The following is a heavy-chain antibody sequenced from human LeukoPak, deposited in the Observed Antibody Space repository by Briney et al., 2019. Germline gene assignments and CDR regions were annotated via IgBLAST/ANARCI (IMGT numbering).Heavy chain of an antibody. CDR3: ARLAVGSSTSGNWFDP. D-gene: IGHD2-2*01. V-gene: IGHV4-31*03. CDR1: GGSISSGGYY. Sequence: PSETLSLTCTVSGGSISSGGYYWSWIRQHPGKGLEWIGYIYYSGSTYYNPSLKSRVTISVDTSKNQFSLKLSSVTAADTAVCYCARLAVGSSTSGNWFDPWGQGTLVTVSS. J-gene: IGHJ5*02. CDR2: IYYSGST.